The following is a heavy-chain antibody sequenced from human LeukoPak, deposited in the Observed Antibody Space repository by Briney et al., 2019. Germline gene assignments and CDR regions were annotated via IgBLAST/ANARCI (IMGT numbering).Heavy chain of an antibody. CDR1: GGSISSSTYY. CDR3: ARDDLPGGSGWYE. CDR2: IYTSGST. Sequence: SETLSLTCTVSGGSISSSTYYWGWIRQPAGKGLEWIGRIYTSGSTNYNPSLKSRVTMSVDTSKNQFSLKLSSVTAADTAVYYCARDDLPGGSGWYEWGQGTLVTVSS. D-gene: IGHD6-19*01. V-gene: IGHV4-61*02. J-gene: IGHJ4*02.